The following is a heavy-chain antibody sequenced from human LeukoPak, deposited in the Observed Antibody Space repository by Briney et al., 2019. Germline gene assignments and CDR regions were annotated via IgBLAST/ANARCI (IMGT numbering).Heavy chain of an antibody. V-gene: IGHV3-30-3*01. D-gene: IGHD2-2*02. CDR3: ARDKGGVVVPAAILSV. J-gene: IGHJ6*02. Sequence: GGSLRLSCAASGFTFSSYAMHWVRHAPGKGLEWGAVISYDGSNKYYADSVKGRFTISRDNSKNTLYLQMNSLRAEDTAVYYCARDKGGVVVPAAILSVWGQGTTVTVSS. CDR1: GFTFSSYA. CDR2: ISYDGSNK.